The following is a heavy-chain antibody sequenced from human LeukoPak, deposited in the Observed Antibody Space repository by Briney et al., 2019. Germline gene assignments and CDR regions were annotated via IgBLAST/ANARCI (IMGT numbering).Heavy chain of an antibody. J-gene: IGHJ4*02. Sequence: PSETLSLTCTVSGGSISSYYWSWIRQPPGKGLEWIGYIYYSGSTNYKPSLKSRVTISVDTSKNQFSLKLSSVTAADTAVYYCARFGIEDWFGELSYWGQGTLVTVSS. D-gene: IGHD3-10*01. CDR2: IYYSGST. CDR3: ARFGIEDWFGELSY. V-gene: IGHV4-59*01. CDR1: GGSISSYY.